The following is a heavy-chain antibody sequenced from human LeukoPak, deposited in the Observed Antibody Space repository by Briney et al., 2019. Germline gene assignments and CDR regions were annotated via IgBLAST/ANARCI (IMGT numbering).Heavy chain of an antibody. Sequence: SETLSLTCAVYGGSFSGYYWSWIRQPPGKGLEWIGEINHSGSTHYNPSLKSRVTISVDTSKNQFSLKLSSVTAADTAVYYCAGGDSSGYYGYYYYYYMDVWGKGTTVTVSS. V-gene: IGHV4-34*01. D-gene: IGHD3-22*01. CDR1: GGSFSGYY. CDR3: AGGDSSGYYGYYYYYYMDV. J-gene: IGHJ6*03. CDR2: INHSGST.